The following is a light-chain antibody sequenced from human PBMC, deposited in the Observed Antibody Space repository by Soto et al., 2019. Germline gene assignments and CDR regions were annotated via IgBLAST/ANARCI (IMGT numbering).Light chain of an antibody. Sequence: DIQMTQSHSTLSASVGDRVTISCRASQSIGSWLAWYQQKPGRAPKLLIYHASTLESGVPSRFSGSGSGTEFTLTISSLQPEDFATYYCEQTYSTPVTFGQGTRLEIK. CDR2: HAS. V-gene: IGKV1-5*01. J-gene: IGKJ5*01. CDR1: QSIGSW. CDR3: EQTYSTPVT.